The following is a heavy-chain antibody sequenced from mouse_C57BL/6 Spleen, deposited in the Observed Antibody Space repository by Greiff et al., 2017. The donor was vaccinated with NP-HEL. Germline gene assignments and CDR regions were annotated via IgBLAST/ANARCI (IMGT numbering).Heavy chain of an antibody. Sequence: QLQQSGAELVRPGASVTLSCKASGYTFTDYEMHWVKQTPVHGLEWIGAIDPETGGTAYNQKFKGKAILTADKSSSTAYMELRSLTSEDSAVYYCVLMVTRGAMDYWGQGTSVTVSS. V-gene: IGHV1-15*01. D-gene: IGHD2-3*01. J-gene: IGHJ4*01. CDR3: VLMVTRGAMDY. CDR2: IDPETGGT. CDR1: GYTFTDYE.